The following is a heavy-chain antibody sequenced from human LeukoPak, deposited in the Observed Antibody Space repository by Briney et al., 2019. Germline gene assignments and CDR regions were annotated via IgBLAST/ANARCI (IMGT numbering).Heavy chain of an antibody. CDR2: INPTSGGT. Sequence: ASVQVSCKASGYTFTSYYMHWVRHAPGQGLEWMGWINPTSGGTNYAQPFQGRVTMTRDTSIITASFELGRRSADATAAYYDSRYWYEGGRHQNCFDPWGQGTRVTVPS. V-gene: IGHV1-2*02. CDR3: SRYWYEGGRHQNCFDP. D-gene: IGHD1-14*01. CDR1: GYTFTSYY. J-gene: IGHJ5*02.